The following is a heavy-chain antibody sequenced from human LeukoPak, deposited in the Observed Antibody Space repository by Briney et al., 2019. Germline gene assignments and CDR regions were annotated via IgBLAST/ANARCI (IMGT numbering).Heavy chain of an antibody. D-gene: IGHD3-22*01. J-gene: IGHJ1*01. CDR3: AREKGITMMVGAEYFQH. V-gene: IGHV1-46*01. CDR2: INPSGGST. CDR1: GYTFTNYY. Sequence: ASVTVSCKASGYTFTNYYMHWVRQAPAQGLEWMGIINPSGGSTSYAQQFQGRVTMTRDTSTRTVYMELSSLRSEDTAVYYCAREKGITMMVGAEYFQHWGEGTLVTVSS.